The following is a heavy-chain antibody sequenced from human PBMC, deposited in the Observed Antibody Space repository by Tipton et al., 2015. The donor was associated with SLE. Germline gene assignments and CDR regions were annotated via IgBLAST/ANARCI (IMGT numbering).Heavy chain of an antibody. V-gene: IGHV3-23*03. D-gene: IGHD3-3*01. CDR1: GFTFSSYA. J-gene: IGHJ4*02. CDR2: IYSGGST. Sequence: SLRLSCAASGFTFSSYALSWVRQAPGKGLEWVSVIYSGGSTYYGDSVKGRFAISRDNSKNTLYLQMNSLRAEDTAVYYCARSYYDFWSGYLDYWGQGTLVTVSS. CDR3: ARSYYDFWSGYLDY.